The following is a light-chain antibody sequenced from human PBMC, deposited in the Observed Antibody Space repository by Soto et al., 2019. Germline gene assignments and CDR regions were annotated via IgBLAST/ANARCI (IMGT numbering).Light chain of an antibody. J-gene: IGKJ1*01. CDR1: QSVGIN. Sequence: EIVMSQSPATLSVSPGERATLSCRASQSVGINLAWYQQKPGQAPRLLIHGASTRSTVIPARFSGSGSGTEFTLAVSSLQSEDFAVYYCQQYNDWPRTFGQGTKVEIK. V-gene: IGKV3-15*01. CDR3: QQYNDWPRT. CDR2: GAS.